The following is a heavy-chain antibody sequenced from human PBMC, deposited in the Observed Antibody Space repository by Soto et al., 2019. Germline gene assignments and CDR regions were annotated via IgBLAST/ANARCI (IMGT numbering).Heavy chain of an antibody. D-gene: IGHD3-9*01. CDR1: GGSISSYY. V-gene: IGHV4-59*01. CDR2: IYYSGST. CDR3: ARGSANDILNGPNYYFDY. Sequence: SETLSLTCTVSGGSISSYYGSWIRQPPGKGLEWIGYIYYSGSTNYNPSLKSRVTISVDTYKNQFSLKLSSVTAADTAVYYCARGSANDILNGPNYYFDYWGQGTLVTVSS. J-gene: IGHJ4*02.